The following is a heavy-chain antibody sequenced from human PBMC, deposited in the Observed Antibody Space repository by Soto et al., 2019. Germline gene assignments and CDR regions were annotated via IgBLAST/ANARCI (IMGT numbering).Heavy chain of an antibody. CDR3: ARTRSFTLGFYYDGMDV. CDR1: GYSFASYG. CDR2: IYPGDSDT. J-gene: IGHJ6*02. D-gene: IGHD6-6*01. Sequence: SVECLTSSCQVSGYSFASYGIGWVLQMPGKDLEWMGIIYPGDSDTRYSPSFQGQVTISADKSLRTAYLQWTSLKASDTSLYYCARTRSFTLGFYYDGMDVWGQGTTVTVSS. V-gene: IGHV5-51*01.